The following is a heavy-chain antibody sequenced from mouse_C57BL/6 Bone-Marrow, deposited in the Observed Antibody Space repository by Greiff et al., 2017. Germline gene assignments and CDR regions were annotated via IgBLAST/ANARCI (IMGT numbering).Heavy chain of an antibody. CDR1: GYTFTTYP. CDR3: AIGGNYGGYYFDV. CDR2: IHPYNDDT. D-gene: IGHD2-1*01. J-gene: IGHJ2*01. Sequence: VQREESGAELVKPGASVKMSCKASGYTFTTYPIEWMKQKHGQSLEWIGNIHPYNDDTKYNEKFKGKATLTVEKSSSTFYLVLSRLPSSDSAVVYCAIGGNYGGYYFDVWGPGTTLTVSS. V-gene: IGHV1-47*01.